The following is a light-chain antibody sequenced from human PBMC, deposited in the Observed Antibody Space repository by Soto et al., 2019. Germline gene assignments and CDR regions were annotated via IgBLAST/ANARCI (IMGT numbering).Light chain of an antibody. CDR3: QSYDSSNVV. CDR2: EDN. J-gene: IGLJ2*01. CDR1: SGSIASNY. Sequence: NFMLTQPHSVSESPGKTVTISCTRSSGSIASNYVQWYQQRPGSAPTTVIYEDNQRPSGVPDRFPGSIDSSSNSASLTISGLKTEDEADHYCQSYDSSNVVFGGGTKLTVL. V-gene: IGLV6-57*04.